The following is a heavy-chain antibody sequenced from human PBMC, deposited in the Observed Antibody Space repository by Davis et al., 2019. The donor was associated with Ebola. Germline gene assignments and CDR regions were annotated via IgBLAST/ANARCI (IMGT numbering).Heavy chain of an antibody. CDR2: LSSGGGPI. CDR1: GFTVNDYY. J-gene: IGHJ4*02. V-gene: IGHV3-11*01. Sequence: GESLKISCAVSGFTVNDYYMTWVRQAPGKGLECVSHLSSGGGPIYYAESVKGRFTISRDNAKNSLYLQMNSLRAEDTAVYYCARDPGSSSFDYWGQGSLVTVSS. CDR3: ARDPGSSSFDY. D-gene: IGHD6-6*01.